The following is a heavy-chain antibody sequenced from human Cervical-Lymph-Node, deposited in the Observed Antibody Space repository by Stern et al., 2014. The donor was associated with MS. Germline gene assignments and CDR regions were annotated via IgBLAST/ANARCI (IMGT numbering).Heavy chain of an antibody. Sequence: QVQLVQSGSELKNPGASVRVSCKGSGYSFTTFGINWVRQAPGQGLEWMGWINTNMGNLTYAQGFTGRFVCSLDTSVSTAYLQIINLKAEDTAVYYCAKDPPYTSTWPDALDVWGQGTMVTVSS. D-gene: IGHD2-2*02. V-gene: IGHV7-4-1*02. CDR1: GYSFTTFG. CDR3: AKDPPYTSTWPDALDV. CDR2: INTNMGNL. J-gene: IGHJ3*01.